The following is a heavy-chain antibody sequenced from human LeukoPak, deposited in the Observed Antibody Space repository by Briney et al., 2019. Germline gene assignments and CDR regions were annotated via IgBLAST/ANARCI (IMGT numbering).Heavy chain of an antibody. CDR1: GYTFTSYG. Sequence: ASVKVSCKASGYTFTSYGISWVRQAPGQGLEWMGWISAYNGNTNYAQKLQGRVTMTTDTSTSTAYVELRSLRSDDTAVYYCARVPTLRFLEWLPYYFDYWGQGTLVTVSS. V-gene: IGHV1-18*01. D-gene: IGHD3-3*01. J-gene: IGHJ4*02. CDR3: ARVPTLRFLEWLPYYFDY. CDR2: ISAYNGNT.